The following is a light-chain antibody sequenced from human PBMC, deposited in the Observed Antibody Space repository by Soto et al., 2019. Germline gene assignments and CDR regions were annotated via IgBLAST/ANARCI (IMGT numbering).Light chain of an antibody. CDR3: MQGTHWPHT. Sequence: EGVRTHSGLTLHFTLGQTASGSFRASRALVYSDGNTSLNWFQQRPGKSPRRLIFELSNRDSGVPDRFCGSASGTAFALKTSRVDAEDVGVYYCMQGTHWPHTFGQGTKV. CDR2: ELS. V-gene: IGKV2-30*01. J-gene: IGKJ1*01. CDR1: RALVYSDGNTS.